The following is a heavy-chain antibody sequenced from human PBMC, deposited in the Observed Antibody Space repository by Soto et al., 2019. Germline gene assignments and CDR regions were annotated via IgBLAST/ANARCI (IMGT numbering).Heavy chain of an antibody. CDR3: AREILSPDCYCHGRDV. J-gene: IGHJ6*02. D-gene: IGHD2-15*01. CDR2: ISAKKGNT. CDR1: GYNFTSYG. Sequence: QGQLVQSGAEVKKPGASVKVSCKASGYNFTSYGISWVRQAPGQGLEWMGWISAKKGNTKYAQKFQGRVNMTTDTYTSTAYMELSRLRSDETAVYYCAREILSPDCYCHGRDVWGQGTTVTVSS. V-gene: IGHV1-18*04.